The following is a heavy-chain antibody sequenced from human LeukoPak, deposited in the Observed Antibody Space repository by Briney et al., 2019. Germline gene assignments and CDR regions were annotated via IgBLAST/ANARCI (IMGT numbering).Heavy chain of an antibody. CDR2: MNPNSGNT. CDR3: ARSYPRLPIDY. V-gene: IGHV1-8*01. Sequence: GASVKVSCKGSGYTFTSYDINWVRQATGQGLEWMGWMNPNSGNTGYAQKCQGRVTMTRNTSISTAYMEPSSLRSEDTAVYYCARSYPRLPIDYWGQGTLVTVSS. J-gene: IGHJ4*02. CDR1: GYTFTSYD.